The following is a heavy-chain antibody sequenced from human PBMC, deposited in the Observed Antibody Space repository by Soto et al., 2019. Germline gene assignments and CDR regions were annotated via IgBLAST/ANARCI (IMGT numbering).Heavy chain of an antibody. J-gene: IGHJ5*01. V-gene: IGHV4-4*02. D-gene: IGHD1-1*01. CDR2: VHISGHS. CDR1: GGSVRAPDW. Sequence: GTLSLTCTLSGGSVRAPDWWNCVRQSPDKGLEWIAEVHISGHSNYNPSLRSRVSVSIDSSKNQFYLNLNSVTAADTAIYYCARVRQGCSANNCYFDPWGQGTQVTVSS. CDR3: ARVRQGCSANNCYFDP.